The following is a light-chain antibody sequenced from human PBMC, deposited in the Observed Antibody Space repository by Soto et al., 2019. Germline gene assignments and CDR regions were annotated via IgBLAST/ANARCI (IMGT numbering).Light chain of an antibody. Sequence: DIQMTQSPSSLSASVGDRVTITCRASQSISNYLNWYQQKPGKAPKLLIYAASSLQSGDPSRFSGSGSGTDFTLTISSLQPEDFATYSCQQSYTTLFTFGPGNNVDIK. CDR2: AAS. CDR1: QSISNY. V-gene: IGKV1-39*01. J-gene: IGKJ3*01. CDR3: QQSYTTLFT.